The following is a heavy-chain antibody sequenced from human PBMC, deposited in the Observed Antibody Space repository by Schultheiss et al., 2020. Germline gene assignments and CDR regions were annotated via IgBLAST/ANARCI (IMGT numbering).Heavy chain of an antibody. V-gene: IGHV4-59*12. J-gene: IGHJ4*02. Sequence: SQTLSLTCAVYGGSFSGYYWSWIRQPPGKGLEWIGYIYYSGSTNYNPSLKSRVTISVDTSKNQFSLKLSSVTAADTAVYYCARDRGVAGTADYWGQGTLVTVS. CDR3: ARDRGVAGTADY. CDR2: IYYSGST. CDR1: GGSFSGYY. D-gene: IGHD6-19*01.